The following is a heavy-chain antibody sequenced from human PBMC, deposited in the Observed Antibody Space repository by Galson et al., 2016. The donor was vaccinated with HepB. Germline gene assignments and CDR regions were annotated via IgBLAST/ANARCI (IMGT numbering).Heavy chain of an antibody. V-gene: IGHV1-18*01. CDR3: ARHNGCDY. CDR2: IIPHNGNA. D-gene: IGHD1-14*01. J-gene: IGHJ4*02. Sequence: SVKVSCKASNYSFPHFGITWVRQAPGQGLEWMGWIIPHNGNANYAQKFQGRVTMTADTSTSTAYMELSGLTSDDTAVYFCARHNGCDYWGQGALVTVSS. CDR1: NYSFPHFG.